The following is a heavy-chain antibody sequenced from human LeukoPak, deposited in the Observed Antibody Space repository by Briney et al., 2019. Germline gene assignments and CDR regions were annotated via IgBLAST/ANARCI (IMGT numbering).Heavy chain of an antibody. CDR1: GVSIRGASDY. J-gene: IGHJ2*01. V-gene: IGHV4-39*01. Sequence: SETLSLTCTVSGVSIRGASDYWGWIRQPPGKGLEWLGSINYSGRTYHNPSLTSRVTISVDTSKNQPSLKLSSVTAADTAVYCCAKITIYWYFDLWGRGTLVTVSS. D-gene: IGHD1-14*01. CDR3: AKITIYWYFDL. CDR2: INYSGRT.